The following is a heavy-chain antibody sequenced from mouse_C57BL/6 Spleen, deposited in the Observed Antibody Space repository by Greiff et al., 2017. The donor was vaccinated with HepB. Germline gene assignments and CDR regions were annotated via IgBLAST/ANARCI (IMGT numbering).Heavy chain of an antibody. CDR3: ASETAQARAWFAY. V-gene: IGHV14-3*01. CDR2: IDPANGNT. J-gene: IGHJ3*01. D-gene: IGHD3-2*02. CDR1: GFNIKNTY. Sequence: VQLKESVAELVRPGASVKLSCTASGFNIKNTYMHWVKQRPEQGLEWIGRIDPANGNTKYAPKFQGKATITADTSSNTAYLQLSSLTSEDTAIYYCASETAQARAWFAYWGQGTLVTVSA.